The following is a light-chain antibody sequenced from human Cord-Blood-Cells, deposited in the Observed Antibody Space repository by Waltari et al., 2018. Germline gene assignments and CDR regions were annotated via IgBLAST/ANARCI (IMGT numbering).Light chain of an antibody. V-gene: IGLV2-14*03. Sequence: QSALTQPASVSGSPGQSITISCTGTSSDVGGYNYVSWYKQHPGKAPKPMIYDVSNRPTGVSTRFSSSNAGNTASPTLSGLQAYDEADSYAISYTSSSTCVCGGGTKLTVL. CDR3: ISYTSSSTCV. CDR2: DVS. CDR1: SSDVGGYNY. J-gene: IGLJ3*02.